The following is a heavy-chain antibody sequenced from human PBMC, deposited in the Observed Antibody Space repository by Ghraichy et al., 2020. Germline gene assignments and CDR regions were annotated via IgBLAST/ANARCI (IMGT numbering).Heavy chain of an antibody. CDR3: ARGDYYYDSSGYIFFSKIDY. J-gene: IGHJ4*02. V-gene: IGHV3-30-3*01. Sequence: GESLNISCAASGFTFSDYAMHWVRQAPGKGLEWVAVISYDGSNKYYADSVKGRFTISRDNSKNTLYLQMNSLRAEDTAVYYCARGDYYYDSSGYIFFSKIDYWGQGTLVTVSS. CDR2: ISYDGSNK. CDR1: GFTFSDYA. D-gene: IGHD3-22*01.